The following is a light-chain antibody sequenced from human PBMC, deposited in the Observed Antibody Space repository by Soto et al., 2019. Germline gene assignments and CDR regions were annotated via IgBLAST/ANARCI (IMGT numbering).Light chain of an antibody. CDR2: GAF. V-gene: IGKV3-15*01. Sequence: EIAMTQSPATLSVSPGERATLSCRASQSVSSNLAWYQQKPGQAPRLLIYGAFTRATGLPARFSGSGSGTEFTLTISSLQSEDFAVYYCQQHNNRSRTFGQATKLDIK. CDR3: QQHNNRSRT. CDR1: QSVSSN. J-gene: IGKJ1*01.